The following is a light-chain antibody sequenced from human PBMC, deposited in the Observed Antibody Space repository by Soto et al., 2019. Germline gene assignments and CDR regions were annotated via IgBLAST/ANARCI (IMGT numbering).Light chain of an antibody. CDR1: QSISSW. V-gene: IGKV1-5*03. Sequence: DLQMTQSPSTLSASVGDRVTITCRASQSISSWLAWYQQKPGKAPKLLIYKASSLESGVPSRFSGSGSGTEFTLTISSLQPDDSATYYCQQYSSLYTFGQGTKLEIK. J-gene: IGKJ2*01. CDR3: QQYSSLYT. CDR2: KAS.